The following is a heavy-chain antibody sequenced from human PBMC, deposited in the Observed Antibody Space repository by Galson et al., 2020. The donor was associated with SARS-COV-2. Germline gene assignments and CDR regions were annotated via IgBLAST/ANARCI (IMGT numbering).Heavy chain of an antibody. CDR3: ARHTFSRIAAAFDY. CDR1: GGSISSGGYY. V-gene: IGHV4-39*01. Sequence: SETLSLTCTVSGGSISSGGYYLSWIRQHPGKGLEWIGYIYYSGSTYYKPSLRSRVTISVDTSKNQFSLRLSSVTAADTAVYYCARHTFSRIAAAFDYWGQGTLVTVSS. D-gene: IGHD6-25*01. J-gene: IGHJ4*02. CDR2: IYYSGST.